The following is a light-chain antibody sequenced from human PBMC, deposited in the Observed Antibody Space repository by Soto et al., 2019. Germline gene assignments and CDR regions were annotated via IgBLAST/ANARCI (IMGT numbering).Light chain of an antibody. CDR2: AAS. CDR1: QSIGDY. V-gene: IGKV3-11*01. CDR3: QQRSDWRGLT. Sequence: IVLTQSPSTLSLSPGQSATLACRAIQSIGDYLFWYQQKPGQAPRLLIYAASNRATGIPARFSGGGSGTDFTLTISSLGPEDCAVYYCQQRSDWRGLTFGGATKVDIK. J-gene: IGKJ4*01.